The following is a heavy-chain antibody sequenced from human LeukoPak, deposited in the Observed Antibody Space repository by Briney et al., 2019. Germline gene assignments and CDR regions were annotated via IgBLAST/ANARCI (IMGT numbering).Heavy chain of an antibody. V-gene: IGHV3-7*01. J-gene: IGHJ4*02. CDR2: IKQDGSEK. Sequence: PGGSLRLSCAASGFTFSDYYVSWIRQAPGKGLEWVANIKQDGSEKYYVDSVKGRFTISRDNAKNSLYLQMNSLRAEDTAVYYCARVYRDSSGYPFDYWGQGTLVTVSS. CDR1: GFTFSDYY. CDR3: ARVYRDSSGYPFDY. D-gene: IGHD3-22*01.